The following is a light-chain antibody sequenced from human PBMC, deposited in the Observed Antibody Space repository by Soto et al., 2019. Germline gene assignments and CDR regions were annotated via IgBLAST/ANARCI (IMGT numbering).Light chain of an antibody. V-gene: IGKV3-20*01. J-gene: IGKJ1*01. CDR3: QQYSGSPWT. CDR1: QSISSSS. CDR2: APS. Sequence: EIVFTQGPFIPTQSPGERGALSCGASQSISSSSLAWHQQQPRQPPSLLNYAPSRRATGTADWFSGSASGTDFPLTISILAQDVSAVYYCQQYSGSPWTFGQGTKVDIK.